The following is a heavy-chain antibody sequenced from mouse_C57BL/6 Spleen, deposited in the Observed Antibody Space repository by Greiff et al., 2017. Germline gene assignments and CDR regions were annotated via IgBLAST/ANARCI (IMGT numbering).Heavy chain of an antibody. CDR1: GFNIKDYY. J-gene: IGHJ4*01. CDR3: TTFGYGKSAMDY. CDR2: IDPEDGDT. D-gene: IGHD2-10*02. V-gene: IGHV14-1*01. Sequence: DVKLVESGAELVRPGASVKLSCTASGFNIKDYYMHWVKQRPEQGLAWIGRIDPEDGDTEYAPKFQGKATMTADTSSNTAYLQLSSLTSADTAVYYCTTFGYGKSAMDYWGQGTTVTVSS.